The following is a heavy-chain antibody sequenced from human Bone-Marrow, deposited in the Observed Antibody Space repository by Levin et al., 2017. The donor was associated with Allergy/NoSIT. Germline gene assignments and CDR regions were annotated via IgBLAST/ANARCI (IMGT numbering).Heavy chain of an antibody. D-gene: IGHD5-24*01. CDR2: ISYTGIT. CDR3: TRDRRDGFNYVDY. Sequence: SCTVSGGSITNYYWSWIRQCPGKGLEWIGYISYTGITDYNPSLKSRVTISVDVSKNQFSLKLTSVTAADTAVYYCTRDRRDGFNYVDYWGQGALVTVSS. J-gene: IGHJ4*02. CDR1: GGSITNYY. V-gene: IGHV4-59*01.